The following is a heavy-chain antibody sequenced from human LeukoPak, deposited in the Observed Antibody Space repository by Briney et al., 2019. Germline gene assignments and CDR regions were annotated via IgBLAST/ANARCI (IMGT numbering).Heavy chain of an antibody. CDR2: ISAYNGNT. D-gene: IGHD1-7*01. J-gene: IGHJ3*02. CDR3: ARGDWNYVSDAFDI. CDR1: GYTFTSYG. V-gene: IGHV1-18*01. Sequence: ASVKVSCKASGYTFTSYGISWVRQAPGQGLEWMGWISAYNGNTNYAQKLPGRVTMTTDTSTSTAYMELRSLRSDDTAVYYCARGDWNYVSDAFDIWGQGTMVTVSS.